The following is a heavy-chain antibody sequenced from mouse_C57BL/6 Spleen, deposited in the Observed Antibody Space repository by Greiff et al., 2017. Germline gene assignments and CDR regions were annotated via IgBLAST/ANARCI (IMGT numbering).Heavy chain of an antibody. CDR3: ARGGGTGYYYAMDY. V-gene: IGHV1-69*01. D-gene: IGHD3-3*01. Sequence: VKLQEPGAELVMPGASVMLSCKASGYTFTSYWMLWVKQRPGQGLEWIGEIDPSDSYTNYNQKFKGKSTLTVDKSSSTAYMQLSSLTSEDSAVYYCARGGGTGYYYAMDYWGQGTSVTVSS. CDR1: GYTFTSYW. J-gene: IGHJ4*01. CDR2: IDPSDSYT.